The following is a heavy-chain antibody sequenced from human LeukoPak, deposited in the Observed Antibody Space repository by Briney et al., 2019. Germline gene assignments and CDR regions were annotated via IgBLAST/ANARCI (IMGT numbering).Heavy chain of an antibody. J-gene: IGHJ4*02. D-gene: IGHD6-19*01. Sequence: GGSLRLSCAASGFTFSSYWMSWVRQAPGKGLEWVANIKQDGSEKYYVDSVEGRFTISRDNAKNSLYLQMNSLRAEDTAVYYCARDWVAVATGDWGQGTLVTVSS. CDR2: IKQDGSEK. CDR3: ARDWVAVATGD. V-gene: IGHV3-7*01. CDR1: GFTFSSYW.